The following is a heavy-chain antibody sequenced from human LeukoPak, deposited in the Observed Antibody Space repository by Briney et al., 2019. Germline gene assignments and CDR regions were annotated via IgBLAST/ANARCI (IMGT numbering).Heavy chain of an antibody. D-gene: IGHD6-19*01. Sequence: SETLSLTCAVYGGSFSGYYWSWIRQPPGKGLEWIGEINHSGSTNYNPSLKSRVTISVDTSKNQFSLKLRSVTAADTAVYYCERGLIPRSGWYFQHWGQGTLVTVSS. J-gene: IGHJ1*01. CDR1: GGSFSGYY. V-gene: IGHV4-34*01. CDR3: ERGLIPRSGWYFQH. CDR2: INHSGST.